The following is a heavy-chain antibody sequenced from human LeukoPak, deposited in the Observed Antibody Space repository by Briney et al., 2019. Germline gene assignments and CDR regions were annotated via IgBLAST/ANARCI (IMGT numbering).Heavy chain of an antibody. Sequence: ASVKVSCKASGYTFTSYGITWVRQAPGQGREWMGWFNPENGNTNYAQKVQGRVTMTADTSTSTSYMELRSLRSDDTAVYYCAREHSSSWDQFDYWGQGTLVTVSS. J-gene: IGHJ4*02. CDR1: GYTFTSYG. CDR3: AREHSSSWDQFDY. V-gene: IGHV1-18*01. D-gene: IGHD6-13*01. CDR2: FNPENGNT.